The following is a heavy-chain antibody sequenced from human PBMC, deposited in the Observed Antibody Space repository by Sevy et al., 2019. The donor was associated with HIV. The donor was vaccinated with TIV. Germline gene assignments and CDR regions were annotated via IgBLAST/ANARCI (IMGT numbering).Heavy chain of an antibody. CDR1: GFTFSSYA. D-gene: IGHD3-10*01. J-gene: IGHJ4*02. V-gene: IGHV3-30-3*01. CDR3: ARAKYGSAPDY. Sequence: GGSLRLSCAASGFTFSSYAMHWVRQAPGKGLEWVAVISYDGSNKYYADSVKGRLTISRDNSKNTLYLQMNSLRAEDTAVYYCARAKYGSAPDYWGQGTLVTVSS. CDR2: ISYDGSNK.